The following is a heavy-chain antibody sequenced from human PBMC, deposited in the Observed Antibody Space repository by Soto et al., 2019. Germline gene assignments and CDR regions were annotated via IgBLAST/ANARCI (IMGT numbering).Heavy chain of an antibody. Sequence: QVQLVQSGAEVKEPGASVKVSCKASGYTFINYGINWVRQAPGQGLEWMGWISAYNGNTNYAQKLQDRVTMTTDTSTSTAYMEVRSLRSDDTAVYYCARVGGDSGSYQTDYWGQGTLVTVSS. J-gene: IGHJ4*02. CDR3: ARVGGDSGSYQTDY. D-gene: IGHD1-26*01. CDR1: GYTFINYG. V-gene: IGHV1-18*01. CDR2: ISAYNGNT.